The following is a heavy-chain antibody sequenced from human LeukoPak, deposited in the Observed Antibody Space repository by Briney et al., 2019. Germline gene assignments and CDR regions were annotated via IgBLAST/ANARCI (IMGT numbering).Heavy chain of an antibody. J-gene: IGHJ6*02. CDR1: GGSISSGGYY. D-gene: IGHD6-19*01. Sequence: SQTLSLTCTVSGGSISSGGYYWSWIRQHPGKGLEWTGYIYYSGSTYYNPSLKSRVTISVDTSKNQFSLKLSSVTAADTAVYYCARDQEIAVAGTDGMDVWGQGTTVTVSS. CDR3: ARDQEIAVAGTDGMDV. V-gene: IGHV4-31*03. CDR2: IYYSGST.